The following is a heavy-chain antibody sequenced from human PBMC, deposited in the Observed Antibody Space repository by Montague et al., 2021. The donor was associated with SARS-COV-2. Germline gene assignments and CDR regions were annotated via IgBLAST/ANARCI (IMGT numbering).Heavy chain of an antibody. CDR1: GFSFDTYG. CDR2: TRGDGDKT. CDR3: AKQRGPATTTFDY. D-gene: IGHD1/OR15-1a*01. Sequence: SLRLSCAASGFSFDTYGMSWVRQAPGQGLEWVSSTRGDGDKTYYSGSVKGRFTISRDTSSNTLNLQMNSLRAEDTAIYFCAKQRGPATTTFDYWGQGTLVTASS. J-gene: IGHJ4*02. V-gene: IGHV3-23*01.